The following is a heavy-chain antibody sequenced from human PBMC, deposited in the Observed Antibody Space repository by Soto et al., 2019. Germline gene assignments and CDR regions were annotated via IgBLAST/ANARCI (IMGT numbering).Heavy chain of an antibody. CDR2: IDPSDSYT. V-gene: IGHV5-10-1*01. D-gene: IGHD1-26*01. Sequence: GGSLKLSCKGSGYSLSRYLMSWGRQMPGKGLEWMGRIDPSDSYTNYSPSFQGHVTISADKSISTAYLQWSSLKASDTAMYYCASLSVGESGRVDYWGQGTLVTVSS. CDR1: GYSLSRYL. CDR3: ASLSVGESGRVDY. J-gene: IGHJ4*02.